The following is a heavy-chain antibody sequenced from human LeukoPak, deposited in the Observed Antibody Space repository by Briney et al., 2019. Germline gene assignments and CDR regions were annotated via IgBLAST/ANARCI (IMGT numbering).Heavy chain of an antibody. D-gene: IGHD3-22*01. CDR3: ARTQTMMGAFDI. V-gene: IGHV4-30-4*08. Sequence: SESLSLTCTVSGGSISSGDYYWSWFRQPPGKGLEWIGYIYNSGSTYYNPSLRSRVAISVDMSKNQFSVRLSSVTSADTAVYFCARTQTMMGAFDIWGQGTMVTVSS. CDR2: IYNSGST. J-gene: IGHJ3*02. CDR1: GGSISSGDYY.